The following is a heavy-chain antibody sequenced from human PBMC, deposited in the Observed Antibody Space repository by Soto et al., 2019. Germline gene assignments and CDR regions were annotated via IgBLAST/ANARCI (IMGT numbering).Heavy chain of an antibody. J-gene: IGHJ3*02. D-gene: IGHD3-3*01. CDR2: ISAYNGNT. Sequence: ASVKVSCKASGYTFTSYGISWVRQAPGQGLEWMGWISAYNGNTNYAQKLQGRVTMTTDTSTSTAYMELRNLRSDDTAVYYCARAMGLRFLAGDAFDIWGQGTMVTVSS. CDR1: GYTFTSYG. V-gene: IGHV1-18*01. CDR3: ARAMGLRFLAGDAFDI.